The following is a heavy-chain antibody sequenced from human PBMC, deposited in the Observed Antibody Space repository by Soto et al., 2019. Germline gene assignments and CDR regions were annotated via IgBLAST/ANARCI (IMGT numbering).Heavy chain of an antibody. CDR3: TTASVYSSSSHWDY. Sequence: GGSLRLSCAASGFTFSNAWMSWVRQAPGKGLEWVGRIKSKTDGGTTDYAAPVKGRFTISRDDSKNTLYLQMNSLKTEDTAVYYCTTASVYSSSSHWDYWGQGTLVTVSS. V-gene: IGHV3-15*01. J-gene: IGHJ4*02. CDR2: IKSKTDGGTT. CDR1: GFTFSNAW. D-gene: IGHD6-6*01.